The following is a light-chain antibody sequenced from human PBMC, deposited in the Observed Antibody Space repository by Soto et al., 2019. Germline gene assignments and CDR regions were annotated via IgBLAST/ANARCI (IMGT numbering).Light chain of an antibody. J-gene: IGKJ1*01. CDR2: EAS. V-gene: IGKV3-11*01. Sequence: EIVLTQSPATLSLSPGERATLSCRASQSVSSYLAWYQQKPGQAPRLLMYEASNRATGIPARFSGGGSGTDFTLTISSLEPEDFAVYYCQQRSDWPWTFGRGTKVEIK. CDR1: QSVSSY. CDR3: QQRSDWPWT.